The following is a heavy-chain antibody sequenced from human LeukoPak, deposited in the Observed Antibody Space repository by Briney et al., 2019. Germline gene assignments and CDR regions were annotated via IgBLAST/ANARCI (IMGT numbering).Heavy chain of an antibody. CDR1: GFTFSSYA. J-gene: IGHJ4*02. CDR3: AKGKSYSGSYCDY. Sequence: GGSLRLSCAASGFTFSSYAMYWVRQAPGKGLEWVSTISASGGSIYYADSVKGRFTISRDNSKNTLFLQMNSLRAEDTAVYYCAKGKSYSGSYCDYWGQGTLVTVSS. CDR2: ISASGGSI. V-gene: IGHV3-23*01. D-gene: IGHD1-26*01.